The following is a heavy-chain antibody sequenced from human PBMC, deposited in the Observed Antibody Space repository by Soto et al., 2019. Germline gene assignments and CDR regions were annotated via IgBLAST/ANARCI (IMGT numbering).Heavy chain of an antibody. CDR1: GFTFSNYC. CDR2: ISYDGSNR. D-gene: IGHD6-19*01. V-gene: IGHV3-30*09. J-gene: IGHJ4*02. Sequence: PGGSLRLSCAASGFTFSNYCMHWVRQAPGKGLEWVALISYDGSNRYYTDSVRGRFAISRDNSKDTLYLQMTSLRAEVTALYYCASDSVRLRSKSDEWLAHYWGQGTLVTVSS. CDR3: ASDSVRLRSKSDEWLAHY.